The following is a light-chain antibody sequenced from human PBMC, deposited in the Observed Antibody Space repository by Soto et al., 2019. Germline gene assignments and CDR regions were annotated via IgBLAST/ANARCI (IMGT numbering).Light chain of an antibody. CDR1: SSDVGGYNY. CDR2: EVS. Sequence: QSALTQSASESGSPGQSITISCTGTSSDVGGYNYVSWYQQHPGKAPKLIIYEVSNRPSGVSNRFSGSKSDNTASLTISGLQAEDEADYYCSSYTSSNTYVFGTGTKLTVL. V-gene: IGLV2-14*01. J-gene: IGLJ1*01. CDR3: SSYTSSNTYV.